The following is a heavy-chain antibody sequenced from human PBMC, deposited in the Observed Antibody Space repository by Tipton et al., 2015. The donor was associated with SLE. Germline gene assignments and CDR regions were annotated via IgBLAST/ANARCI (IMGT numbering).Heavy chain of an antibody. V-gene: IGHV4-39*07. J-gene: IGHJ3*02. Sequence: TLSLTCTVSGGSISSSSYYWGWIRQPPGKGLEWIGSIYYSGSTYYNPSLKSRVTISVDTSKNQFSLKLSSVTAADTAVYYCARDQYSGSSGAFDIWGQGTMVTVSS. CDR1: GGSISSSSYY. CDR2: IYYSGST. CDR3: ARDQYSGSSGAFDI. D-gene: IGHD1-26*01.